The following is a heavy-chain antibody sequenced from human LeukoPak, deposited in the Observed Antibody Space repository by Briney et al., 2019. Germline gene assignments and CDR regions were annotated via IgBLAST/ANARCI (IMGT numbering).Heavy chain of an antibody. Sequence: PSETLSLTCTVSGGSISSSSYYWGWIRQPPGKGLEWIGSIYYSGSTYYNPSLKSRVTISVDTSKNQFSLKLSSVTAADTAVYYCARVTYSVFDYWGQGTLVTVSS. V-gene: IGHV4-39*07. CDR1: GGSISSSSYY. CDR3: ARVTYSVFDY. CDR2: IYYSGST. J-gene: IGHJ4*02. D-gene: IGHD2-21*01.